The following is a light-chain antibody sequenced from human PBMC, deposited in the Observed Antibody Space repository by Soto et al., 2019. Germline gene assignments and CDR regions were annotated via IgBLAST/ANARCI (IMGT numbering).Light chain of an antibody. J-gene: IGKJ5*01. CDR2: ATS. CDR1: QSVSSGY. Sequence: EIVLTQSPGALSLSPGERATLSCRASQSVSSGYLAWYQQKPGQAPRLLIFATSRRATGIPDRFSGSGSGTDFTLTISRLEPEDVAVYYCQQYCSSPPITFGQGTRLEIK. CDR3: QQYCSSPPIT. V-gene: IGKV3-20*01.